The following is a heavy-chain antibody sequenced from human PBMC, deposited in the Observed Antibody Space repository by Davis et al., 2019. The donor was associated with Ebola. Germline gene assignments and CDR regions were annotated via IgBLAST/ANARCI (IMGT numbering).Heavy chain of an antibody. J-gene: IGHJ4*02. CDR3: AIRYSYAVVWGFDY. Sequence: GESLKISCAASGFTFSSYAMSWVRQAPGKGLEWVSAISGSGGSTYYADSVKGRFTISRDNSKNTLYLQMNSLRAEDTAVYYCAIRYSYAVVWGFDYWGQGTLVTVSS. CDR1: GFTFSSYA. D-gene: IGHD5-18*01. CDR2: ISGSGGST. V-gene: IGHV3-23*01.